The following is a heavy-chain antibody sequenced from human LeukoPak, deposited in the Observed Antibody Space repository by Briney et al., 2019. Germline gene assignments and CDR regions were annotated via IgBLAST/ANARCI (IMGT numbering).Heavy chain of an antibody. J-gene: IGHJ5*02. CDR3: ARDFSTARTWFDP. CDR2: IYNSGFT. D-gene: IGHD2/OR15-2a*01. CDR1: GASISSYS. Sequence: KPSETLSLTCTVSGASISSYSWSWIRQPAGKGLEWIAHIYNSGFTHYNPSLKSRVTMSVDSSKKQFSLKLGSVTAADTAIYYCARDFSTARTWFDPWGQGTLVTVSA. V-gene: IGHV4-4*07.